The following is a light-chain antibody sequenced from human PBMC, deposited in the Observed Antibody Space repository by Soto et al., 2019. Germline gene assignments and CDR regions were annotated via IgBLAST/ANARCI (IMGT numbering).Light chain of an antibody. CDR3: QQGSSWPIT. CDR2: DPS. CDR1: QSVSSY. Sequence: EIVLTQSPATLSLSPGERATLSCRASQSVSSYLAWFQQKPGQAPRLLIYDPSTRATGIPATFSGSGSGTDFTLTISSLEPEDFAVYYCQQGSSWPITFGQGTRLENK. J-gene: IGKJ5*01. V-gene: IGKV3-11*01.